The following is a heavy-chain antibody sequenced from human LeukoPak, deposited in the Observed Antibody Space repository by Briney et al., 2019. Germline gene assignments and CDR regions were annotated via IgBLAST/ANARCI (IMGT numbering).Heavy chain of an antibody. CDR3: ARGPSRDYGSGSSWFDP. J-gene: IGHJ5*02. CDR1: GYTFTSHD. CDR2: MNPNSGNT. D-gene: IGHD3-10*01. V-gene: IGHV1-8*01. Sequence: GASVKVSCKASGYTFTSHDINWVRQVTGQGLEWMGWMNPNSGNTGYAQKFQGRVTMTRNTSISTAYMELSSLRSEDTAVYYCARGPSRDYGSGSSWFDPWGQGTLVTVSS.